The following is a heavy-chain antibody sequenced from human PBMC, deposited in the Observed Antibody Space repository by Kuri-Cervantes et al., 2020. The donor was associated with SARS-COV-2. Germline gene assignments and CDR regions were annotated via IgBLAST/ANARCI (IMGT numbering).Heavy chain of an antibody. D-gene: IGHD2-15*01. CDR3: ARDLGWPVVGWFDP. V-gene: IGHV1-18*01. CDR2: ISAYNGNT. J-gene: IGHJ5*02. CDR1: GYTFSTYG. Sequence: ASVKVSCKAPGYTFSTYGISWVRQAPGQGLEWMGWISAYNGNTNYAQNLQGRVTMTTDTSTNTAYMELRSLRSDDTAVYYCARDLGWPVVGWFDPWGQGTLVTVSS.